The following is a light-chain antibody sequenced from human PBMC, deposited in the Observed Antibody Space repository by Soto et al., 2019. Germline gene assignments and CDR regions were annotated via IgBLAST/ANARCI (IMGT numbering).Light chain of an antibody. Sequence: DIVLTQSPGTLSLSPGERATLSCRASQSVSGSYLAWYQQNPGQAPRLLIYGASSRATGIPDRFSGDGSGTDFTLTISRLEPEDFVVYYCQHYGTSPTWTFGQGTKVEVK. J-gene: IGKJ1*01. CDR1: QSVSGSY. V-gene: IGKV3-20*01. CDR3: QHYGTSPTWT. CDR2: GAS.